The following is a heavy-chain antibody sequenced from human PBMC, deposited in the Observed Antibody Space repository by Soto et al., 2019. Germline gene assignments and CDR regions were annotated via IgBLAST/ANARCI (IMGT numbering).Heavy chain of an antibody. Sequence: VGSREFSCPPSGLTVGDQGVNGFPQAPGKGLEWISSVNRGASSLYYAESVKGRFTMSRDDAKNSVYLQMNSLRDEDTAVYYCARQINWRDGGAWGQGTLVTVSS. V-gene: IGHV3-48*02. CDR3: ARQINWRDGGA. D-gene: IGHD3-16*01. J-gene: IGHJ5*02. CDR2: VNRGASSL. CDR1: GLTVGDQG.